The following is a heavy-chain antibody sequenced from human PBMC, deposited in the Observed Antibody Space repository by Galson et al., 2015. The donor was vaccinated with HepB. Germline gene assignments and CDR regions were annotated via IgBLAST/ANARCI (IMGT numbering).Heavy chain of an antibody. Sequence: SLRLSCAASGFTFDSYAIHWVRQGPGQGLDWVAVVSLDGSDEHYADPVKGRFTISRDNSKSMVYLQMSSLRLEDTGVYYCARDQKQWEPPGYYYYMDVWGKGTPVTVSS. J-gene: IGHJ6*03. CDR1: GFTFDSYA. CDR2: VSLDGSDE. V-gene: IGHV3-30-3*01. CDR3: ARDQKQWEPPGYYYYMDV. D-gene: IGHD1-26*01.